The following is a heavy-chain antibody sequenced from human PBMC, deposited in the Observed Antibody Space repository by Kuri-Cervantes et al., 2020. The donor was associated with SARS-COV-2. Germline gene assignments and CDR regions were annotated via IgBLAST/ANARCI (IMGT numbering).Heavy chain of an antibody. J-gene: IGHJ1*01. CDR1: RFTFNNYD. CDR3: ASVSTMGVSLD. V-gene: IGHV3-23*01. Sequence: GESLKISCAASRFTFNNYDLIWVRQAPGKGLEWVSSISTSGGDTNYADSLKGRFTISRDNSKNTLYLQMNSLRVEDTAVYYCASVSTMGVSLDWGQGPWSPSPQ. D-gene: IGHD3-16*01. CDR2: ISTSGGDT.